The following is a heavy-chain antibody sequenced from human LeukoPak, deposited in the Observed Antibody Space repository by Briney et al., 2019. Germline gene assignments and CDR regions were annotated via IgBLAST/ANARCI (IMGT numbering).Heavy chain of an antibody. CDR2: IYYSGST. CDR1: GGSISSYY. Sequence: SETLSLTCTVSGGSISSYYWSWIRQPPGKGLEWIGYIYYSGSTNYNPSLKSRVTISVDTSKNQFSLKLSSVTAADTAVYYCARSLGGYSYGYLYYYYMDVWGKGTTVTVSS. D-gene: IGHD5-18*01. J-gene: IGHJ6*03. CDR3: ARSLGGYSYGYLYYYYMDV. V-gene: IGHV4-59*08.